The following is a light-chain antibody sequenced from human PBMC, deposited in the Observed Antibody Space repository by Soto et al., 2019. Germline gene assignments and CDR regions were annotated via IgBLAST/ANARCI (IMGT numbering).Light chain of an antibody. J-gene: IGKJ1*01. CDR2: DAS. Sequence: GDRVTITCRASQSISSWLAWYQQKPGKAPKLLIYDASSLESGVPSRFSGSGSGTEFTLTISSLQPDDFATYYCQHYNTYSSTFGQGTKVDIK. CDR1: QSISSW. V-gene: IGKV1-5*01. CDR3: QHYNTYSST.